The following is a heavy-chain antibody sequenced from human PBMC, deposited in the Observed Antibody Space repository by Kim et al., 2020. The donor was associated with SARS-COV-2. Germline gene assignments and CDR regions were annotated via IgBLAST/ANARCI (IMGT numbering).Heavy chain of an antibody. Sequence: SETLSLTCTVSGGSISSYYWSWIRQPPGKGLEWIGYIYYSGSTNYNPSLKSRVTISVDTSKNQFYLKLSPVTAADTAAYYCARVEDGGYEFDYWGQGTLV. CDR1: GGSISSYY. J-gene: IGHJ4*02. CDR2: IYYSGST. V-gene: IGHV4-59*01. CDR3: ARVEDGGYEFDY. D-gene: IGHD5-12*01.